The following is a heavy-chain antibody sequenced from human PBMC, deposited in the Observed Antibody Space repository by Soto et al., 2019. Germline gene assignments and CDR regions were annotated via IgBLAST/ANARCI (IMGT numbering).Heavy chain of an antibody. CDR2: INHSGST. CDR1: GGSFSGYY. D-gene: IGHD3-10*01. CDR3: ATKKGYYYGSGSYRGGMDV. J-gene: IGHJ6*02. V-gene: IGHV4-34*01. Sequence: QVQLQQWGAGLLKPSETLSLTCAVYGGSFSGYYWSWIRQPPGKGLEWIGEINHSGSTNYNPSLKSRDTISVDTSKNQFSLKLSSVTAADTAVYYCATKKGYYYGSGSYRGGMDVWGQGTTVTVSS.